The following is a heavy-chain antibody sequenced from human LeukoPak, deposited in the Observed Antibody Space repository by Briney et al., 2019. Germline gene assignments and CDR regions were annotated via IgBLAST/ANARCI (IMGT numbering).Heavy chain of an antibody. J-gene: IGHJ3*02. CDR3: AREQRYNWNYRAFDI. D-gene: IGHD1-7*01. CDR1: GVASSGNY. Sequence: SETLSLACVVYGVASSGNYWSWIRQSPGRGLEWIGEISHSGSTNYNPSLKSRVIISIDTSKNQFSLKLSSVTAADTAVYYCAREQRYNWNYRAFDIWGQGTMVTVPS. V-gene: IGHV4-34*01. CDR2: ISHSGST.